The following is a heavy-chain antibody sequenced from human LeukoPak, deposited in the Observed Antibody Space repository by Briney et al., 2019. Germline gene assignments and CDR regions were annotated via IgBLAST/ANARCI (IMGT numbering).Heavy chain of an antibody. Sequence: SETLSLTCTVSGYSISSGYYWGWIRQPPGKGLEWIGSIYHSGSTYYNPSLKSRVTISVDRSKNQFSLKLSSVTAADTAVYYCARSRYCSSTSCYSYYFDYWGQGTLVTVSS. CDR1: GYSISSGYY. CDR2: IYHSGST. CDR3: ARSRYCSSTSCYSYYFDY. D-gene: IGHD2-2*01. V-gene: IGHV4-38-2*02. J-gene: IGHJ4*02.